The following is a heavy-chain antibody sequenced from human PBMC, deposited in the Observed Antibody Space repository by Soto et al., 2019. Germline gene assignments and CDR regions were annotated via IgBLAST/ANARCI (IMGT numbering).Heavy chain of an antibody. CDR1: GFTLSSYG. CDR2: IASDGTKE. Sequence: GGSLRLSCEVSGFTLSSYGMHWVRQAPGKGLEWVGAIASDGTKESYGDSVKGRFTISRDNPKNTLYLQMNSLRGDDTAVYFCAKGHAPEIHSYFYIWGQGTMVTVSS. J-gene: IGHJ3*02. V-gene: IGHV3-30*18. CDR3: AKGHAPEIHSYFYI.